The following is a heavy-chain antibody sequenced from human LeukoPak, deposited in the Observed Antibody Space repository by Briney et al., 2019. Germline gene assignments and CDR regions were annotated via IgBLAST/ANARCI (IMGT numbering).Heavy chain of an antibody. CDR1: GFTFSSYA. CDR3: ARDSTVEWLYTDAFDI. J-gene: IGHJ3*02. V-gene: IGHV3-30-3*01. Sequence: GGSLRLSCAASGFTFSSYAMHWVRQAPGKGLEWVAVISYDGSNKYYADSVKGRFTISRDNSKNTLYLQMNSLRAEDTAVYYCARDSTVEWLYTDAFDIWGQGTMVTVSS. CDR2: ISYDGSNK. D-gene: IGHD4-23*01.